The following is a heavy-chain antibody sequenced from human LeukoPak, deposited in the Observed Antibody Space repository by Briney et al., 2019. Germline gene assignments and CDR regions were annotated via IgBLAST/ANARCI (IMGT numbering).Heavy chain of an antibody. D-gene: IGHD6-19*01. CDR2: IIPILGIA. CDR1: GGTFGSYA. J-gene: IGHJ5*02. V-gene: IGHV1-69*04. CDR3: ASVLSGIAVAGSFDP. Sequence: SVKVSCKASGGTFGSYAISWVRQAPGQGLEWMGRIIPILGIANYAQKFQGRVTITADKSTSTAYMELSSLRSEDTAVYYCASVLSGIAVAGSFDPWGQGTLVTVSS.